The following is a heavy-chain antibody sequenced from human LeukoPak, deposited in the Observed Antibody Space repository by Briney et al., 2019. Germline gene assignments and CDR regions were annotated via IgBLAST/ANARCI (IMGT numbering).Heavy chain of an antibody. CDR2: ISSRSSYI. Sequence: GGSLRLSCAASGFTFSSYSMNWVRQAPGKGLEWVSSISSRSSYIYYADSVKGRFTISRDNAKNSLYLQMNSLRAEDAAVYYCARVAPNYDILTGYLSNWFDPWGQGTLVTASS. V-gene: IGHV3-21*01. CDR1: GFTFSSYS. J-gene: IGHJ5*02. CDR3: ARVAPNYDILTGYLSNWFDP. D-gene: IGHD3-9*01.